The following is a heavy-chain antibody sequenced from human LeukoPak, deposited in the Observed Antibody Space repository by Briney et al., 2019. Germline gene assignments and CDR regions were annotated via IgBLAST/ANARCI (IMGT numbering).Heavy chain of an antibody. V-gene: IGHV3-7*03. J-gene: IGHJ4*02. CDR3: AKSRFGEGSGY. Sequence: GGSLRLPCAASGFTFSSYWMSWVRQAPGKGLEWVAIIKPDGSGKYYVDSVKGRFTISRDNSKSTLYLQMNSLRAEDTAVYYCAKSRFGEGSGYWGQGTLVTVSS. D-gene: IGHD3-10*02. CDR2: IKPDGSGK. CDR1: GFTFSSYW.